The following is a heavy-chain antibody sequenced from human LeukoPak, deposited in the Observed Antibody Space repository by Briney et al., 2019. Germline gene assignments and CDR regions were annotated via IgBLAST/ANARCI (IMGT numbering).Heavy chain of an antibody. Sequence: ASVKVSCKASGYTFTSYGVSWVRQAPGQGLEWMGWISAYNGNTNYAQKLQGRVTMTTDTSTSTAYMELRSLRSDDTAVYYCAREVAPAAITNYYYYYYMDVWGKGTTVTVSS. CDR2: ISAYNGNT. J-gene: IGHJ6*03. V-gene: IGHV1-18*01. CDR1: GYTFTSYG. CDR3: AREVAPAAITNYYYYYYMDV. D-gene: IGHD2-2*02.